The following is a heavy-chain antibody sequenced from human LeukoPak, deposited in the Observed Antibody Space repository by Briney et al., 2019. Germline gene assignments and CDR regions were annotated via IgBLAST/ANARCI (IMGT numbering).Heavy chain of an antibody. CDR3: AKDLHGAFDY. D-gene: IGHD3-10*01. Sequence: GGTLGLSCAASGFTFSSYGMSWVRQAPGKGLEWVSAISGSGGSTYYADSVKGRFTISRDNSKNTLYLQMNSLRAEDTAVYYCAKDLHGAFDYWGQGILVTVSS. J-gene: IGHJ4*02. CDR2: ISGSGGST. CDR1: GFTFSSYG. V-gene: IGHV3-23*01.